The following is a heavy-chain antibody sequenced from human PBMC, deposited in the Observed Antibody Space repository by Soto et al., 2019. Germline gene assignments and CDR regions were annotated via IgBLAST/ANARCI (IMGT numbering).Heavy chain of an antibody. V-gene: IGHV1-69*01. CDR3: ARGGRYDILPGYPYYSSGMDF. CDR2: IIPIFGTA. D-gene: IGHD3-9*01. CDR1: GGTFSSYA. Sequence: QVQLVQSGAEVKKPGSSVKVSCKASGGTFSSYAISWVRQAPGQGLEWMGGIIPIFGTANYAQKFQGRVTIPADESTSTAYMELSSLRSEDTAVYYCARGGRYDILPGYPYYSSGMDFWGQGTTVTVSS. J-gene: IGHJ6*02.